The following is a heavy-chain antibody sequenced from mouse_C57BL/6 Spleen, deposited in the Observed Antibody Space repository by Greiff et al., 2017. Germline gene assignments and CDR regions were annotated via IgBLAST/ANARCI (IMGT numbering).Heavy chain of an antibody. CDR1: GFTFSSYG. CDR2: ISSGGSYT. CDR3: ARTLYDYGAMDY. V-gene: IGHV5-6*01. Sequence: EVHLVESGGDLVKPGGSLKLSCAASGFTFSSYGMSWVRQTPDKRLEWVATISSGGSYTYYPDSVKGRFTISRDNAKNTLYLQMSSLKSEDTAMYYCARTLYDYGAMDYWGQGASVTVSS. J-gene: IGHJ4*01. D-gene: IGHD2-4*01.